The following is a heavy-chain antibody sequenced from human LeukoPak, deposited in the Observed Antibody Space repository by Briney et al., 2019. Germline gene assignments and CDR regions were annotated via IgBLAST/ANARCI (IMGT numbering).Heavy chain of an antibody. CDR3: ARSPSPSGSLDY. CDR1: GFTFSSYA. V-gene: IGHV3-23*01. D-gene: IGHD3-10*01. Sequence: SGGSLRLSCAASGFTFSSYAMSWVRQAPGKGLEWVSAISGSGGSTYYADSVKGRFTISRDNSKNTLYLQMNSLRAEDTAVYYCARSPSPSGSLDYWGQGTLVTVSS. J-gene: IGHJ4*02. CDR2: ISGSGGST.